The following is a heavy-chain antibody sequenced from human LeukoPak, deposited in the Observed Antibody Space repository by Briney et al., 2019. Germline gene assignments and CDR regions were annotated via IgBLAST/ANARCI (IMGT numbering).Heavy chain of an antibody. D-gene: IGHD6-13*01. V-gene: IGHV3-7*01. CDR3: ARIAYSSSWYYGWFDP. CDR2: IKQDGSEK. CDR1: GFTFSSYW. J-gene: IGHJ5*02. Sequence: GGSLRLSCAASGFTFSSYWMSWVRQAPGKGLEWVANIKQDGSEKYYVDSVKGRFTISRDNAKNSLYLQMNSLRAEDTAVYYCARIAYSSSWYYGWFDPWGQGTLVTVSS.